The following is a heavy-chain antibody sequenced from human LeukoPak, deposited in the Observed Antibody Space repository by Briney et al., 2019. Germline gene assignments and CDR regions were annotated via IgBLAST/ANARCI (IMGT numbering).Heavy chain of an antibody. J-gene: IGHJ4*02. V-gene: IGHV3-23*01. Sequence: PGGSLRLSCAASGFTFSSYAMSWVRQAPGKGLEWVSVISGSGGNTYYADSVKGRFTISRDNSKNTLYLQLNSLRAEDTAVYYCAKEKSDFWIPDSWGQGTLVTVSS. D-gene: IGHD3-3*01. CDR3: AKEKSDFWIPDS. CDR1: GFTFSSYA. CDR2: ISGSGGNT.